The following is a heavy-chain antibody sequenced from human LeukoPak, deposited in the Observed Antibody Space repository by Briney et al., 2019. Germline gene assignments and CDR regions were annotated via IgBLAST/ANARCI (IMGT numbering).Heavy chain of an antibody. CDR1: GGSISSYY. V-gene: IGHV4-59*01. J-gene: IGHJ4*02. Sequence: PSETLSLTCTVSGGSISSYYWSWIRQPPGKGLEWIGYIYYSGSTNYNPSLKSRVTISVDTSKNQFSLKLSSVTAADTAVYYCARVRRGTALSFDYWGQGTLVTVSS. D-gene: IGHD1-1*01. CDR3: ARVRRGTALSFDY. CDR2: IYYSGST.